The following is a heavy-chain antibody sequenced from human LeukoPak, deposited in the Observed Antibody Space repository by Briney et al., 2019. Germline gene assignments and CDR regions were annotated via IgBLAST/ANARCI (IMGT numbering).Heavy chain of an antibody. Sequence: SETLSLTCTVSGGSISSSSYYWGWIRQLPGKGLEWIGSIYYSGSTNYNPSLKSRVTISVDTSKNQFSLKLSSVTAADTAVYYCARRGSSRYCSSTSCSMKGFDYWGQGTLVTVSS. V-gene: IGHV4-39*07. J-gene: IGHJ4*02. CDR1: GGSISSSSYY. D-gene: IGHD2-2*01. CDR3: ARRGSSRYCSSTSCSMKGFDY. CDR2: IYYSGST.